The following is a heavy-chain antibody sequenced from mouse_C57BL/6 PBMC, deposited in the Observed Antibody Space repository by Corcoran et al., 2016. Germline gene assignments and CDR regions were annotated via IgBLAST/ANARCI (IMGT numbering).Heavy chain of an antibody. J-gene: IGHJ2*01. Sequence: QVQLQQSGPELVKPGASVKISCKASGYSFTSYYIHWVKQRPGQGLEWIGWIYPGSGNTKYNEKFKGKATLTADTSSSTAYMQLSSLTSEDSAVYYCARGDYGGSRYYFDYWGQGTTLTVSS. D-gene: IGHD1-1*01. CDR1: GYSFTSYY. CDR2: IYPGSGNT. V-gene: IGHV1-66*01. CDR3: ARGDYGGSRYYFDY.